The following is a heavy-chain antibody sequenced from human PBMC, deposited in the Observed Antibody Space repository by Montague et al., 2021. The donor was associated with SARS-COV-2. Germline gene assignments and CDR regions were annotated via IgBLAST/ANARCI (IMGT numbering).Heavy chain of an antibody. CDR1: GFSLSTSGMC. CDR3: ARVSSSWSQDYYYYMDV. Sequence: PALVKPTQTLTLTCTFSGFSLSTSGMCVSWIRQPPGEALEWLARINWDDDKYYSTSLKTRLTIPKDTSKNQVVLIMTNMDPVDTATYYCARVSSSWSQDYYYYMDVWGKGTPVPFSS. D-gene: IGHD6-13*01. CDR2: INWDDDK. J-gene: IGHJ6*03. V-gene: IGHV2-70*11.